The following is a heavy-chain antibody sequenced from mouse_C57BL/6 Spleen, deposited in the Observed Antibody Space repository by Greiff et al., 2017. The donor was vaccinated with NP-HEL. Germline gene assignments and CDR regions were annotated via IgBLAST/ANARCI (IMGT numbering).Heavy chain of an antibody. V-gene: IGHV14-3*01. D-gene: IGHD2-4*01. J-gene: IGHJ3*01. CDR3: APYYDYDGGFAY. CDR2: IDPANGNT. Sequence: VQLKESVAELVRPGASVKLSCTASGFNIKNTYMHWVKQRPEQGLEWIGRIDPANGNTKYAPKFQGKATITADTSSNTAYLQLSSLTSEDTAIDYCAPYYDYDGGFAYWGQGTLVTVSA. CDR1: GFNIKNTY.